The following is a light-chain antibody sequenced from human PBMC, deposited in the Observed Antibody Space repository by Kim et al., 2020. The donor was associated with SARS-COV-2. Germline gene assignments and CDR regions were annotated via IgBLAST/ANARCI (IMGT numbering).Light chain of an antibody. J-gene: IGLJ7*01. CDR2: EDK. V-gene: IGLV6-57*03. CDR3: QSYYTNNVV. Sequence: NFMLTQPHSASESPGKTVTISCTRSSGSIASNYVQWYQQRPGSAPTPLIYEDKQRPSGVPDRFSGSIDSSSNSAYLSISGLRTEDEAAYYCQSYYTNNVVFGGGTQLTVL. CDR1: SGSIASNY.